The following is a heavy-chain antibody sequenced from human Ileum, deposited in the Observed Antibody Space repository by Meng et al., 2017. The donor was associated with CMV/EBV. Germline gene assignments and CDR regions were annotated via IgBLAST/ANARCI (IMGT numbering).Heavy chain of an antibody. V-gene: IGHV3-23*01. J-gene: IGHJ2*01. CDR1: GLTFSTYG. D-gene: IGHD3-10*01. Sequence: GGSLRLSCAASGLTFSTYGMSWVRQAPGKGPEWVSHIGSSGITNYADSVEGRFTISRDNSKNTLYLQMNSLRAEDTAVYYCAKSRGHWQFDLWGRGTLVTVSS. CDR3: AKSRGHWQFDL. CDR2: IGSSGIT.